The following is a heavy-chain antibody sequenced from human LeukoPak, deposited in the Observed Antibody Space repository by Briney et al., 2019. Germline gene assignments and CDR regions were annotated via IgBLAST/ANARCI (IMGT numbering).Heavy chain of an antibody. CDR2: IKLSGST. Sequence: SETLSLTCAVYGGSFSGYYWSWIRQPPGKGLGWVGAIKLSGSTNYNPSLKSRVPISVDTSKNQFSLKLSSLTAADTAVFTCGRGLRYCSSTSCLAWFDPWGQGTLVTVSS. CDR1: GGSFSGYY. D-gene: IGHD2-2*01. CDR3: GRGLRYCSSTSCLAWFDP. J-gene: IGHJ5*02. V-gene: IGHV4-34*01.